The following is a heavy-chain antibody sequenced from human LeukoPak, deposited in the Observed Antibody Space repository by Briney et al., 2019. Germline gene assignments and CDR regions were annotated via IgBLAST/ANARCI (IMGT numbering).Heavy chain of an antibody. CDR1: GESFSGYF. V-gene: IGHV4-34*01. CDR3: ARDLVYDCSSTSCLRRFDP. Sequence: SETLSLTCAVYGESFSGYFWNWIRQPPGKGLEWIGEINHSGSTSNHNPSLKSRVTMSVDTSKNQFSLKLSSVTAADTAVYYCARDLVYDCSSTSCLRRFDPWGQGTLVTVSS. D-gene: IGHD2-2*01. J-gene: IGHJ5*02. CDR2: INHSGSTS.